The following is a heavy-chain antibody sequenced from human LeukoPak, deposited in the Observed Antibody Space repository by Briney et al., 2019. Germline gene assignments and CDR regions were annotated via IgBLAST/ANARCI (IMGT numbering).Heavy chain of an antibody. D-gene: IGHD6-19*01. CDR1: GYTFTSYD. CDR3: ARGPYSSGWYSDY. Sequence: ASLKVSCKASGYTFTSYDINWVRQATGQGLEWMGWMNPNSGNTAYAQKFQGRVTMTRNTSISTAYMELSSLRSEDTAVYYCARGPYSSGWYSDYWGQGTLVTVSS. V-gene: IGHV1-8*01. CDR2: MNPNSGNT. J-gene: IGHJ4*02.